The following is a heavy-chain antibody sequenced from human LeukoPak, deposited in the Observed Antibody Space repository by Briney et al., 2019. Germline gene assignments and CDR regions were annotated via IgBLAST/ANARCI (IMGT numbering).Heavy chain of an antibody. J-gene: IGHJ6*02. D-gene: IGHD3-10*01. Sequence: AGSLRLSCATSGFTFSSYGMHWVRQAPGKGLEWVAVISYDGSNKNYADSVKGRFTISRDNSKNTLYLQMNSLRAEDTAVYYCAKDGGSGSYYTYYYGMDVWGQGTLVTVSS. V-gene: IGHV3-30*18. CDR1: GFTFSSYG. CDR2: ISYDGSNK. CDR3: AKDGGSGSYYTYYYGMDV.